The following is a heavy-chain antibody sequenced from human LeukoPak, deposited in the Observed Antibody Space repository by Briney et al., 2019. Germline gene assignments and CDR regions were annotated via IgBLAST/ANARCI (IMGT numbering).Heavy chain of an antibody. Sequence: GGSLRLSCAASGFTFSSYGMHWVRQAPGKGLEWVAVVSYDGSNKYYADSVKGRFTISRDNSKNTLYLQMNSLRAEDTAVYYCARRAGAYSHPYDYWGQGTLVTVSS. J-gene: IGHJ4*02. CDR1: GFTFSSYG. CDR3: ARRAGAYSHPYDY. D-gene: IGHD4/OR15-4a*01. CDR2: VSYDGSNK. V-gene: IGHV3-30*03.